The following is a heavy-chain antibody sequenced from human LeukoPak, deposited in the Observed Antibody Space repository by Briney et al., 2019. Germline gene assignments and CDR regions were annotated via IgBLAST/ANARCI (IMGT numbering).Heavy chain of an antibody. D-gene: IGHD5-12*01. J-gene: IGHJ4*02. CDR1: GFTFSSYA. CDR2: ISYDGSNK. Sequence: GGSLRLSCAASGFTFSSYAMHWVRQAPGKGLEWVAVISYDGSNKYYADSVKGRFTISRDNSKNTLYLQMNSLRAEDTAVYYCARQVAYYFDYWGQGTLVTVSS. V-gene: IGHV3-30*04. CDR3: ARQVAYYFDY.